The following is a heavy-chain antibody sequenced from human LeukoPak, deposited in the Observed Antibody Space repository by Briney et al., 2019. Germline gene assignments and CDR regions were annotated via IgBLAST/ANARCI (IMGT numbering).Heavy chain of an antibody. Sequence: SETLSLTCTVSGGSISNSYYYWGWIRQPPGKGLEWIGSMYYSGGTYYHPSLKSRVTISVDTSKNQFSLKLSSVTAADTAVYYCARSVEMATISYFDYWGQGTLVTVSS. CDR3: ARSVEMATISYFDY. V-gene: IGHV4-39*07. J-gene: IGHJ4*02. CDR2: MYYSGGT. CDR1: GGSISNSYYY. D-gene: IGHD5-24*01.